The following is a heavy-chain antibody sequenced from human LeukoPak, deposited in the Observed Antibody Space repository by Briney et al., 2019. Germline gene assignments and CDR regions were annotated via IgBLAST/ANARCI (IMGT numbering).Heavy chain of an antibody. CDR2: INRDGSST. CDR1: GFTFSDYW. V-gene: IGHV3-74*01. CDR3: ARDEEQLNM. Sequence: GGSLRLSCAASGFTFSDYWMHWVRQGPGKGLVWVSRINRDGSSTTYADSVKGRFTPSRDNAKNTLYLQMNSLRAEDTAVYYCARDEEQLNMWGQGAMVIVSS. D-gene: IGHD6-19*01. J-gene: IGHJ3*02.